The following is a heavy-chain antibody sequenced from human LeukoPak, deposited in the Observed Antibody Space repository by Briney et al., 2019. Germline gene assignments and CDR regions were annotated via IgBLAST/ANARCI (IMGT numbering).Heavy chain of an antibody. Sequence: GGSLGLSCAASGFTFSSYAMTWVRQAPGKGLEWVSSITGSGSSTYYADSVKGRFTISRDNSKNMVYVQMNSLRAEDTAVYFCAKPPRVVVVTAFDSWGQGTLVTVSS. J-gene: IGHJ4*02. CDR3: AKPPRVVVVTAFDS. CDR2: ITGSGSST. D-gene: IGHD2-21*02. V-gene: IGHV3-23*01. CDR1: GFTFSSYA.